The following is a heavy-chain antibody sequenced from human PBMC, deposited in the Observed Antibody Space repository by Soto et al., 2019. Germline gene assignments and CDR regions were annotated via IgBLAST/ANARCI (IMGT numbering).Heavy chain of an antibody. D-gene: IGHD2-2*02. CDR3: ARVTVVPAAIPHELRNWYFDL. Sequence: VQLLESGGGVVQPGRSLRLSCVASGFSFSSYAMHWVRQAPGKGLEWVAVISYDGNNKYYADSVKGRFTISRDYSKHKMYLQMNSLRAEDTAVYYCARVTVVPAAIPHELRNWYFDLWGRGTLVTVSS. CDR2: ISYDGNNK. V-gene: IGHV3-30-3*01. CDR1: GFSFSSYA. J-gene: IGHJ2*01.